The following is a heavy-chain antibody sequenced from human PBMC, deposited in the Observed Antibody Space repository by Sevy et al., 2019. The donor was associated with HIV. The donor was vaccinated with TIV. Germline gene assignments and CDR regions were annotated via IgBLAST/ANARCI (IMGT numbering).Heavy chain of an antibody. V-gene: IGHV3-23*01. J-gene: IGHJ4*02. D-gene: IGHD2-2*01. Sequence: GGSLRLSCAASGFTFAKYSMSWVRQAPGKGLEWVSTFSFGCGRINYADSVKGRFTISRDNTKNTLYLQMNSLRGEDTAVYYCARGGCSATSCLDYWGQGALVTVSS. CDR3: ARGGCSATSCLDY. CDR1: GFTFAKYS. CDR2: FSFGCGRI.